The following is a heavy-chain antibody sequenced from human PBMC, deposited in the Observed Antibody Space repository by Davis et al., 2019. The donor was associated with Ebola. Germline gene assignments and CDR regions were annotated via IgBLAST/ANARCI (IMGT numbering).Heavy chain of an antibody. CDR2: IIPIFGTA. V-gene: IGHV1-69*13. CDR1: GGTFSSYA. D-gene: IGHD6-19*01. CDR3: AGGVSGWARALGY. Sequence: SVKVSCKASGGTFSSYAISWVRQAPGQGLEWMGGIIPIFGTANYAQKFQGRVTITADESTSTAYMELSSLRSEDTAVYYCAGGVSGWARALGYWGQGTLVTVSS. J-gene: IGHJ4*02.